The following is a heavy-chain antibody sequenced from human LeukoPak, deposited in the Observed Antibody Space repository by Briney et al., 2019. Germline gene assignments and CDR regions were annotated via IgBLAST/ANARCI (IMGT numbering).Heavy chain of an antibody. CDR2: VRGNGGST. J-gene: IGHJ4*02. CDR3: ARDYLGFGESGFDY. V-gene: IGHV3-23*01. CDR1: GFTFSSYD. D-gene: IGHD3-10*01. Sequence: GGSLRLSCAASGFTFSSYDMSWVRQAPGKGLEWVSGVRGNGGSTYYADSVKGRFTVSRDNARNSLFLQMTSLRAEDTAVYYCARDYLGFGESGFDYWGQGTQVIVSS.